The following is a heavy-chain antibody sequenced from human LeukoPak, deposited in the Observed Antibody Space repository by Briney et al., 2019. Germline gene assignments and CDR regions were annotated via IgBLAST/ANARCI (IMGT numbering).Heavy chain of an antibody. CDR1: GGSISSGGYY. D-gene: IGHD2-15*01. Sequence: SETLSLTCAVSGGSISSGGYYWSWIRQHPGKGLEWIGYIYYSGSTYYNPSLKGRVTISVDTSKNQFSLKLNSVTAADTAVYYCARDVVLAATRYFDYWGQGTLVTVSS. CDR3: ARDVVLAATRYFDY. V-gene: IGHV4-31*11. CDR2: IYYSGST. J-gene: IGHJ4*02.